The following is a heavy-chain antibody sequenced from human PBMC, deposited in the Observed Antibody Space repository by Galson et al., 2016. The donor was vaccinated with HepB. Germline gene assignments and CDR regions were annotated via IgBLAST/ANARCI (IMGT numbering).Heavy chain of an antibody. CDR1: GFTFSSFH. CDR3: ARESPHIAVPVLDD. V-gene: IGHV3-33*08. CDR2: IWHDGRNQ. D-gene: IGHD6-19*01. J-gene: IGHJ4*02. Sequence: SLRLSCAASGFTFSSFHMNWVRQAPGKGLEWVALIWHDGRNQYYADSVKGRFTISRDNSKNTLYLQMNSLRAEDSAVYYCARESPHIAVPVLDDWGQGTLVTVSS.